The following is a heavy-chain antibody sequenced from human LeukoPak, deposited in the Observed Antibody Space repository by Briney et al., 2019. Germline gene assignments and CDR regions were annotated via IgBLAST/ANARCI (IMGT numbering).Heavy chain of an antibody. V-gene: IGHV1-18*01. CDR1: GYTFTSYG. CDR2: ISAYNGNT. Sequence: VASVKVSCKASGYTFTSYGISWVRQAPGQGLEWMGWISAYNGNTNYAQKLQGRVTMTTDTSTSTAYMELRSLRSDDTAVYYCARDGLRFLEWLETETGAYYFDYWGQGTLVTVSS. J-gene: IGHJ4*02. CDR3: ARDGLRFLEWLETETGAYYFDY. D-gene: IGHD3-3*01.